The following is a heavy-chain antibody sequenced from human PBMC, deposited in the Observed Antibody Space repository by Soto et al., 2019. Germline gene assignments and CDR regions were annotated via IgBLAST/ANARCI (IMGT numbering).Heavy chain of an antibody. CDR3: ASRGGQQLGNFDY. Sequence: SETLSLTCAVYGGSFSGYYWSWIRQPPGKGLEWIGEINHSGSTNYNPSLKSRVTISVDTSKNQFSLKLSSVTAADTAVYYCASRGGQQLGNFDYWGQGTLVTVSS. V-gene: IGHV4-34*01. D-gene: IGHD6-13*01. CDR2: INHSGST. J-gene: IGHJ4*02. CDR1: GGSFSGYY.